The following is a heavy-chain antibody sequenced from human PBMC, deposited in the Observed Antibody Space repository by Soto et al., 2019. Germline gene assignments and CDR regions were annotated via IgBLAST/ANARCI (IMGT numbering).Heavy chain of an antibody. J-gene: IGHJ4*02. D-gene: IGHD2-15*01. Sequence: ASVKVSCKASGYTFTSYAMHWVRQAPGQRLEWMGWISAYNGNTNYAQKLQGRVTMTTDTSTSTAYMELRSLRSDDTAVYYCARLEDFASPFDYWGQGTLVTVSS. CDR3: ARLEDFASPFDY. CDR1: GYTFTSYA. CDR2: ISAYNGNT. V-gene: IGHV1-18*01.